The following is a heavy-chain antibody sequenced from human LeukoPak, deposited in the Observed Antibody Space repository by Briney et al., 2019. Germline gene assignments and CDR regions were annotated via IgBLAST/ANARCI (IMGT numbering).Heavy chain of an antibody. CDR3: ARGSQWTNGVSDF. CDR1: GFPFSDCN. CDR2: ITTTGTHT. J-gene: IGHJ4*02. D-gene: IGHD6-19*01. V-gene: IGHV3-21*01. Sequence: GGSLRLSCAASGFPFSDCNMNWVRQAPGKGLEWVSSITTTGTHTYYADSVKGRFTISRDNAKNSLYLQMISLRAEDTAVYYCARGSQWTNGVSDFWGQGTLVTVSS.